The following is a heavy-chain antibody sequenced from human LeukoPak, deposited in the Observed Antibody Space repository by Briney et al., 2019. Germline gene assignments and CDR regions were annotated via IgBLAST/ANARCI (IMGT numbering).Heavy chain of an antibody. CDR2: INHSGST. D-gene: IGHD3-22*01. CDR1: GGSFSGYY. CDR3: ARRDYYDSSGYYYEETYYFDY. Sequence: PSETLSLTCAVYGGSFSGYYWSWIRQPPGKGLEWIGEINHSGSTNYNPSLKSRVTISVDTSKNQFSLKLSSVTAADTAVYYCARRDYYDSSGYYYEETYYFDYWGQGTLVTVPS. V-gene: IGHV4-34*01. J-gene: IGHJ4*02.